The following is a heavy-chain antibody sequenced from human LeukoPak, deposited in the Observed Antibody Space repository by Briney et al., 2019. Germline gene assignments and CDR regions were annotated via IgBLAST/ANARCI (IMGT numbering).Heavy chain of an antibody. CDR1: GFTFSGYW. CDR3: ARDSIYSGSFPSFDL. Sequence: PGGSLRLSCAASGFTFSGYWMSWVRQAPGKGLEWVANIGEDGSGKHYVDSVRGRFTISRDNAKNSLYLQVNSLKAEDTAMYYCARDSIYSGSFPSFDLWGQGTLVTVSS. J-gene: IGHJ4*02. CDR2: IGEDGSGK. D-gene: IGHD1-26*01. V-gene: IGHV3-7*01.